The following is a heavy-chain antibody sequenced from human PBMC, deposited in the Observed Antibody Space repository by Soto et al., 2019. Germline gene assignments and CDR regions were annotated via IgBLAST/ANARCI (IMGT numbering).Heavy chain of an antibody. J-gene: IGHJ4*02. CDR2: IKQDGSEK. D-gene: IGHD3-3*01. V-gene: IGHV3-7*03. CDR3: ARGFLEWLSQWTFDY. CDR1: GFTFSSFG. Sequence: EVQLVESGGGLVQPGGSQRLSCAASGFTFSSFGMSGVRQAPGKGREGVANIKQDGSEKYYVDSVKGRFTISRDNAKNSLYLQMNSLRAEDTAVYYCARGFLEWLSQWTFDYWGQGTLVTVSS.